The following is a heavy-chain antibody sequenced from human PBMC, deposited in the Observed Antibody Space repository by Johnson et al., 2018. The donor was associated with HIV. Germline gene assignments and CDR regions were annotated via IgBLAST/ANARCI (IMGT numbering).Heavy chain of an antibody. CDR2: INWNGGNT. CDR1: GFTFDDYG. V-gene: IGHV3-20*04. CDR3: ARDSSSSLIDAFDI. J-gene: IGHJ3*02. D-gene: IGHD6-6*01. Sequence: VQVVESGGGVVRPGGSLRLSCAASGFTFDDYGMSWVRQVPGKGLEWVSSINWNGGNTRYADSVKGRFTISRDNAKNSLYVQMNSLRAEDTALYYCARDSSSSLIDAFDIWGQGTMVTVSS.